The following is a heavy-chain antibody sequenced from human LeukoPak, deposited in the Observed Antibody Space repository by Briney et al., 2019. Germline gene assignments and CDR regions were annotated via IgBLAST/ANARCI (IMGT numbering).Heavy chain of an antibody. CDR2: ISNDAYNK. CDR3: SRDFSGASRIDY. V-gene: IGHV3-30-3*01. J-gene: IGHJ4*02. CDR1: GFTFRTYA. Sequence: GGSLRLSRAASGFTFRTYAMHWVRQAPGKGLEWVAVISNDAYNKYYADSVKGRFTISRDNSKNTLYLEMNSLRAEDTAVYYCSRDFSGASRIDYWDQGTLATVSS. D-gene: IGHD4/OR15-4a*01.